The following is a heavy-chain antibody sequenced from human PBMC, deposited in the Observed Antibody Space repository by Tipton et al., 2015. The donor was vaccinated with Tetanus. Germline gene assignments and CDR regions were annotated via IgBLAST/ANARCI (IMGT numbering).Heavy chain of an antibody. CDR1: GFTFNRYW. CDR2: IGAAGDT. V-gene: IGHV3-13*01. J-gene: IGHJ4*02. D-gene: IGHD3-22*01. CDR3: ARSSGYSGLGY. Sequence: SLRLSCAASGFTFNRYWMSWVRQATGKGLEWVSVIGAAGDTYYPGSVKGRFTISRENAKNSLYLQMNSLRAGDTAVYYCARSSGYSGLGYWGQGTLVTVSS.